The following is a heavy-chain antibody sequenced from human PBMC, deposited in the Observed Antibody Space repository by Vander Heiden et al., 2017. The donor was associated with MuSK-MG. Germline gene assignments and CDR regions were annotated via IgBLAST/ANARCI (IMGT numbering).Heavy chain of an antibody. CDR2: ISPDGRRT. D-gene: IGHD3-10*01. V-gene: IGHV3-23*01. J-gene: IGHJ4*02. CDR3: AKEAGLVRGGDY. Sequence: EVQLLESGGGLTQPGGSLRLSCAVSGFTFRSYSMSWVRQAPGKGLEWVSAISPDGRRTFYADSVKGRFTISRDNSKNALYMQMNSRRAGDTALYYCAKEAGLVRGGDYWGQGTLVTVSS. CDR1: GFTFRSYS.